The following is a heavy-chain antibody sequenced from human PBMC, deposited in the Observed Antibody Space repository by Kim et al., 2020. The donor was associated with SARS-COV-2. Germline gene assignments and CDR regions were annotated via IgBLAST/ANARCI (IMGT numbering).Heavy chain of an antibody. D-gene: IGHD6-6*01. CDR3: ARSLGDGIAARPWYYYGMDV. CDR1: GFTFSSYG. CDR2: IWYDGSNK. V-gene: IGHV3-33*01. J-gene: IGHJ6*02. Sequence: GGSLRLSCAASGFTFSSYGMHWVRQAPGKGLEWVAVIWYDGSNKYYADSVKGRFTISRDNSKNTLYLQMNSLRAEDTAVYYCARSLGDGIAARPWYYYGMDVWGQGTTVTVSS.